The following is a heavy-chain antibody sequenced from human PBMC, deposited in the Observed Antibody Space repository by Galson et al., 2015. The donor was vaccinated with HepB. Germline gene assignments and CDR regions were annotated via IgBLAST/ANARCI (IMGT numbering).Heavy chain of an antibody. J-gene: IGHJ6*02. D-gene: IGHD6-13*01. CDR3: ARQLLVGDGLDV. V-gene: IGHV3-33*03. CDR1: GFTFSSYL. CDR2: IWYDESYK. Sequence: SLRLSCAASGFTFSSYLMHWVRQAPGKGLEWVAVIWYDESYKFYEDSLKGRFTVSRDNSKNTLFLQMNGLTSEDTAVYYCARQLLVGDGLDVWGQGTTVIVSS.